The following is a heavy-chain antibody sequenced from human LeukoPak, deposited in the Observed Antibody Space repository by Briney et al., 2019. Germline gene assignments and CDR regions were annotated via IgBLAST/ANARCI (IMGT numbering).Heavy chain of an antibody. J-gene: IGHJ5*02. CDR1: GFTFTNYE. CDR2: ISTSGSTI. CDR3: ARELNTAMVMGWFDP. V-gene: IGHV3-48*03. D-gene: IGHD5-18*01. Sequence: GGSLRLSCAASGFTFTNYEMNWVRQAPGKGLEWVSYISTSGSTIYYADSVKGRFTISRDNAKNSLYLQMNSLRAEDTAVYYCARELNTAMVMGWFDPWGQGTLVTVSS.